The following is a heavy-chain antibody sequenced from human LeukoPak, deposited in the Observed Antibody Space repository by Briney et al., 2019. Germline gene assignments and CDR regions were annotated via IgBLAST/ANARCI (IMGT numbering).Heavy chain of an antibody. V-gene: IGHV5-51*01. CDR1: GYTFTNYW. Sequence: GESLRISCKGSGYTFTNYWIGWVRQMPGKGLEWMGIIYPGDSDTTYSPSFQGQVTISADKSINTAYLQWSSLKASDTAMYYCARHRVLPSGRWYDYWGQGTLVTVSS. CDR3: ARHRVLPSGRWYDY. J-gene: IGHJ4*02. D-gene: IGHD2-2*01. CDR2: IYPGDSDT.